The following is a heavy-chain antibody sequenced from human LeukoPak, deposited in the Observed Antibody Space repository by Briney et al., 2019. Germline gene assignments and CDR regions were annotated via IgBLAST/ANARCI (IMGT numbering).Heavy chain of an antibody. Sequence: KPSETLSLTCTVSGGSISNFYWSWIRQPPGKGLEWIGYIYHSGGTNYNPSLKNRVTISVDTSKKQFSLRLSSVTAADTAVYYCARVNGDHLDYWGQGTLVTVSS. CDR1: GGSISNFY. J-gene: IGHJ4*02. D-gene: IGHD4-17*01. CDR3: ARVNGDHLDY. CDR2: IYHSGGT. V-gene: IGHV4-59*01.